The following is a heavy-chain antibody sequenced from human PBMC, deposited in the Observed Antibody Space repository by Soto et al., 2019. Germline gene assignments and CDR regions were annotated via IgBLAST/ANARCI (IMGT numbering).Heavy chain of an antibody. CDR1: GFTFSSYS. CDR3: ARDRPAMVTGSYYYYGMDV. D-gene: IGHD5-18*01. V-gene: IGHV3-21*01. J-gene: IGHJ6*02. Sequence: EVQLVESGGGLVKPGGSLRLSCAAFGFTFSSYSMNWVRQAPGKGLEWVSSISSSSSYIYYADSVKGRFTISRDNAKNSLYLQMNSLRAEDTAVYYCARDRPAMVTGSYYYYGMDVWGQGTTVTVSS. CDR2: ISSSSSYI.